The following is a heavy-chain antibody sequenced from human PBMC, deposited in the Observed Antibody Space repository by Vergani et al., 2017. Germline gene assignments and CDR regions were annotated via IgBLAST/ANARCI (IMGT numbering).Heavy chain of an antibody. CDR2: MNPNSGNT. V-gene: IGHV1-8*01. D-gene: IGHD3-10*01. J-gene: IGHJ6*03. CDR3: ARDSHYYGSGDTNYYMDV. CDR1: GYTFTSYD. Sequence: QVQLVQSGAEVKKPGASVKVSCKASGYTFTSYDINWVRQATGQGLEWMGWMNPNSGNTGYAQKFQGRVTMTRNTSISTAYMELSSLRSEDTAVYYCARDSHYYGSGDTNYYMDVWGKGTTVTVSS.